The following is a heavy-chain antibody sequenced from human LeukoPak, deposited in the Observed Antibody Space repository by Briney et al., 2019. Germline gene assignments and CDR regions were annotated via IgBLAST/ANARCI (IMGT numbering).Heavy chain of an antibody. CDR2: IKSKTDGGTT. CDR1: GFTFSSYW. Sequence: GSLRLSCAASGFTFSSYWMSWVRQAPGKGLEWVGRIKSKTDGGTTDYAAPVKGRFTISRDDSKNTLYLQMNSLKTEDTAVYYCTTDLVDTAKVSMDYWGQGTLVTVSS. D-gene: IGHD5-18*01. CDR3: TTDLVDTAKVSMDY. V-gene: IGHV3-15*01. J-gene: IGHJ4*02.